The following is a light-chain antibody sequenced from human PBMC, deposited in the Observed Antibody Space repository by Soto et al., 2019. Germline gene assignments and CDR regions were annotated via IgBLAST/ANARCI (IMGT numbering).Light chain of an antibody. J-gene: IGKJ3*01. CDR3: QQYGSAAFT. CDR2: DAS. V-gene: IGKV3-20*01. Sequence: EIVLTQSPGTLSLSPGERATLSCRASQSVASSHLAWYRQKPGQTPRLLIYDASSMATGIPDRISGSGSGTDFALTISRLETEDFEEYYCQQYGSAAFTFGPGTKVDIK. CDR1: QSVASSH.